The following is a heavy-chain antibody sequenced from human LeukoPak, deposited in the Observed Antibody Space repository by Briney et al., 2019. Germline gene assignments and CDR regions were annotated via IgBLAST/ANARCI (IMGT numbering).Heavy chain of an antibody. V-gene: IGHV4-59*12. CDR2: IYYSGST. CDR3: ARGAFIVVVPAAMAWFDP. CDR1: GGSISSYY. Sequence: PSETLSLTCTVSGGSISSYYWSWIRQPPGKGLEWIGYIYYSGSTNYNPSLKSRVTISVDTSKNQFSLKLSSVTAADTAVYYCARGAFIVVVPAAMAWFDPWGQGTLVTVSS. J-gene: IGHJ5*02. D-gene: IGHD2-2*01.